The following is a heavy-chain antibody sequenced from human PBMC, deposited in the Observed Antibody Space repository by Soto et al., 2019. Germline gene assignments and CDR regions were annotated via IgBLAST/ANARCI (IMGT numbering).Heavy chain of an antibody. V-gene: IGHV3-7*01. CDR3: AREGEPFGSGCRKCGAYDY. J-gene: IGHJ4*02. Sequence: EVQLVESGGGLVQPGGSLILSCAASGFSFSNYWMSWVRQTPGKGLEWVANIKEDGSEKYYEDSVEGRFTTSRDNAKNLLYLEMNNVRAEDTDVYYCAREGEPFGSGCRKCGAYDYWGQGTLVTVSS. CDR1: GFSFSNYW. D-gene: IGHD6-19*01. CDR2: IKEDGSEK.